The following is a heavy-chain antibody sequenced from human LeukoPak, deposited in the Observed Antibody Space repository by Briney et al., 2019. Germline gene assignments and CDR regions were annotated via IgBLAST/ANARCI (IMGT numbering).Heavy chain of an antibody. J-gene: IGHJ3*02. D-gene: IGHD3-22*01. Sequence: SETLSLTCTVSGGSISSGGYYWNWIRQPPGKGLEWIGSIYYSGSTYYNPTLKSRVTMSVDTSKNQFSLKLSSVAAADTAVYYCAGATYYYDSSGYRVVEALDIWGQGTMVTVSS. CDR3: AGATYYYDSSGYRVVEALDI. CDR1: GGSISSGGYY. V-gene: IGHV4-30-2*03. CDR2: IYYSGST.